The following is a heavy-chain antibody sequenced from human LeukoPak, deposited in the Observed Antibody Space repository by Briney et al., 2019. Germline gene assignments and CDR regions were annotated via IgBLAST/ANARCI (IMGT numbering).Heavy chain of an antibody. D-gene: IGHD3/OR15-3a*01. CDR1: GGSLTNYY. CDR3: ARIVDWGTLGTFDY. V-gene: IGHV4-59*01. J-gene: IGHJ4*02. Sequence: SETLSLTCTVSGGSLTNYYWSWIRQPPGKGLEWIAYIYYSGITNYNPSLTSRVTISVDTSKNQFSLRLRSVTAADTAVYYCARIVDWGTLGTFDYWGQGTLVTVSS. CDR2: IYYSGIT.